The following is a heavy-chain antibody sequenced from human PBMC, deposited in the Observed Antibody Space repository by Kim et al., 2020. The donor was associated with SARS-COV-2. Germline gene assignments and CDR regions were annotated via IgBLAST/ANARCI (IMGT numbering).Heavy chain of an antibody. D-gene: IGHD3-10*01. CDR3: VRARGYYGGSDY. V-gene: IGHV1-46*01. J-gene: IGHJ4*02. CDR1: GYTFTSYY. Sequence: ASVKVSCKASGYTFTSYYMNWVRQAPGQGLEWMGIINPSGGSTSYAQRFQGRVTMTRDTSTSTVYMELSSLRSEDTAVYYCVRARGYYGGSDYWGQGTLVTVSS. CDR2: INPSGGST.